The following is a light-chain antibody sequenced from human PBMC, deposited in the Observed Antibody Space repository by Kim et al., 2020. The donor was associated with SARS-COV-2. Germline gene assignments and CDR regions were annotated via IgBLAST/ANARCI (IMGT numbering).Light chain of an antibody. CDR2: TND. Sequence: GRRVTISCSGSSSKIGSTAVNWYQQLPGTAPKLLIYTNDQRPSGVPDRFSGSKSGTSASLAISGLQSEDEADYYCAAWDDTLNVWVFGGGTKLTVL. CDR3: AAWDDTLNVWV. CDR1: SSKIGSTA. V-gene: IGLV1-44*01. J-gene: IGLJ3*02.